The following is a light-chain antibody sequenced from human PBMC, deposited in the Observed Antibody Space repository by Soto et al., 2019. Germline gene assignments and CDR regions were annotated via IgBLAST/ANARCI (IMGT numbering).Light chain of an antibody. V-gene: IGKV3-11*01. J-gene: IGKJ1*01. CDR1: QSVSNY. CDR3: QQRSNWPWT. Sequence: EIVLTQSPASLSLSPGKRATLSCRASQSVSNYLAWYQQKPGQAPRLLIYDASNRATGIPARFSGSGSGTDFTLTISSLEPEDFAVYYCQQRSNWPWTFGQGTKVEIK. CDR2: DAS.